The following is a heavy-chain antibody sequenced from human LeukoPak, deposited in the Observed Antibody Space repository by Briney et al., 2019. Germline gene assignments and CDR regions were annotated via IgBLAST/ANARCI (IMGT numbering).Heavy chain of an antibody. J-gene: IGHJ5*02. V-gene: IGHV4-59*01. D-gene: IGHD6-13*01. Sequence: SETLSLTCTVSGGSISSYYWSWIRQPPGKGLEWIGYIYYSGSTNYNPSLKSRVTISVDTSKNQLSLKLSSVTAADTAVYYCAREGVAAAGHPPGWFDPWGQGTLVTVSS. CDR2: IYYSGST. CDR3: AREGVAAAGHPPGWFDP. CDR1: GGSISSYY.